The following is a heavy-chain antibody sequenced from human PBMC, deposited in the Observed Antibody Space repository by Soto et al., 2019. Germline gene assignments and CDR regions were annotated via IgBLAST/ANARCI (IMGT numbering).Heavy chain of an antibody. V-gene: IGHV3-23*04. CDR3: AMIEYSSGSDY. CDR2: TRSNGEHT. Sequence: EVQLVQSGGGLVQPGGSLRLSCAGSGFMLSSFAMTWVRQAPGKGLEWVSTTRSNGEHTYYADSVKGRFTVSRDNSKNTLFLELSSLRFEDTAVYYCAMIEYSSGSDYWGQGTLVTVFS. D-gene: IGHD6-19*01. CDR1: GFMLSSFA. J-gene: IGHJ4*02.